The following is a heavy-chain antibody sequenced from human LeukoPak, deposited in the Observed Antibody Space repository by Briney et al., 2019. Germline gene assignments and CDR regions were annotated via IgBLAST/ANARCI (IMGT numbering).Heavy chain of an antibody. CDR3: VRNTLGHYDAFDI. V-gene: IGHV4-59*01. CDR1: GSSINNNF. D-gene: IGHD1/OR15-1a*01. Sequence: SETLSLTCTVSGSSINNNFWTWIRQPPGKGLEWIGYIYYSGSINYNSSLKSRVAISVDTSRNQFSLKLSSMTAADTAVYYCVRNTLGHYDAFDIWGQGTMVTVSS. J-gene: IGHJ3*02. CDR2: IYYSGSI.